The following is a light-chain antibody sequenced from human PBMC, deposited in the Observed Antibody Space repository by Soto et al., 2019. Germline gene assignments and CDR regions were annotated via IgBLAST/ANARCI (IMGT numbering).Light chain of an antibody. CDR2: GAS. J-gene: IGKJ5*01. V-gene: IGKV3-20*01. Sequence: EDVLTQSPGTLSLSPGESATLSCRASQSVSSNLLAWYQQKPGQAPRLLIYGASSRATGIPDRFSGSGSGTDFTLTISRLEPEDFAVYYCQQYGTSPVTFGQGTRLDMK. CDR3: QQYGTSPVT. CDR1: QSVSSNL.